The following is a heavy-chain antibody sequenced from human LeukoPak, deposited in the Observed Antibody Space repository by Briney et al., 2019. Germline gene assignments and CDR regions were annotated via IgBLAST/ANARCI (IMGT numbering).Heavy chain of an antibody. Sequence: SETLSRTCAVSGYSIRSGYNWGWIRQPPGKGLEWIGSISHSGSTYYNPSLKSRISISVDTSKNQFSLKLSSVTAADTAIYYCARAYYDNSGYYSLGYWGQGTLVIVSS. CDR2: ISHSGST. J-gene: IGHJ4*02. CDR3: ARAYYDNSGYYSLGY. D-gene: IGHD3-22*01. V-gene: IGHV4-38-2*01. CDR1: GYSIRSGYN.